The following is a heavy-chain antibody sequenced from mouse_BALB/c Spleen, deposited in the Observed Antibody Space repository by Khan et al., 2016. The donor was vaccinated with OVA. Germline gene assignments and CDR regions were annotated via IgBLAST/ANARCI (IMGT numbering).Heavy chain of an antibody. J-gene: IGHJ2*01. CDR3: ARICGGDFDY. CDR2: ISYSGNP. CDR1: GYSITSDYA. V-gene: IGHV3-2*02. Sequence: VQLQQSGPGLVKPSQSLSLTCTVTGYSITSDYAWNWIRQFPGNKLEWLGFISYSGNPNYNPSLKSRISITRATSKNQFFLQLNSVTTEDTATYYCARICGGDFDYWGQGTTLTVSS.